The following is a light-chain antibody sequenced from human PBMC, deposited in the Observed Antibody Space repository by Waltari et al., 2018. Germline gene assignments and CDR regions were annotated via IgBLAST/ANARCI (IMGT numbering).Light chain of an antibody. CDR2: GDS. V-gene: IGLV3-21*02. J-gene: IGLJ3*02. CDR1: SIGSKS. Sequence: SYVLTQPPSVSVAPGQTARITCEGNSIGSKSIHWYQQKPGQAPVLVVYGDSARPSGIPERFSGSNSEDTATLTISRVEAGDEADYFCLVWDMNNDHPWVFGGGTKLTVL. CDR3: LVWDMNNDHPWV.